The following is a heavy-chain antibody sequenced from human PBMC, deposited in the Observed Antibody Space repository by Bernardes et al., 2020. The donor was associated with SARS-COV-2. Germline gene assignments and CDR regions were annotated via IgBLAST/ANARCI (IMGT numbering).Heavy chain of an antibody. Sequence: RRCLSPSCEAYGFTFNNFGMHWVRQAPGRGLEWVVVISYAGSKSYYADSLEGRFTISKDHSKNTAYPQTNALRSEDTAIYSCAKVQAFFWIRPDNSGMDVWGQGTTVSVSS. CDR1: GFTFNNFG. CDR2: ISYAGSKS. J-gene: IGHJ6*02. D-gene: IGHD3-3*02. V-gene: IGHV3-30*18. CDR3: AKVQAFFWIRPDNSGMDV.